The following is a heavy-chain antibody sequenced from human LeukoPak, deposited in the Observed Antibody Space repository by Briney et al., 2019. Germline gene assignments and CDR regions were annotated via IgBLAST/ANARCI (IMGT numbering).Heavy chain of an antibody. Sequence: ASVKVSCKASGYTFTGYYMHWVRQAPGQGLEWMGWINPNSGGTNYAQKFQGRVTMTRDTSISTAYMELSRLRSDDTAVYYCARGAYDVLTGYKFEYWGQGSLVTVSS. CDR2: INPNSGGT. V-gene: IGHV1-2*02. CDR1: GYTFTGYY. D-gene: IGHD3-9*01. CDR3: ARGAYDVLTGYKFEY. J-gene: IGHJ4*02.